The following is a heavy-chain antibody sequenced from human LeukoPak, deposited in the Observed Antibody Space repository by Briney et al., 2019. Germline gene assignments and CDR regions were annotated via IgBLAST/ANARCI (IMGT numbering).Heavy chain of an antibody. CDR3: AKDSYYDFWSGNAMDF. CDR2: ISGSGGST. Sequence: GGSLRLSCAASGFTFSSYAMSWVRQAPGKGLEWVSAISGSGGSTYYADSVKGRFTISRDNSKNTLYLQMNSLRAEDTAVYYCAKDSYYDFWSGNAMDFWGQGTLVTVSS. J-gene: IGHJ4*02. D-gene: IGHD3-3*01. CDR1: GFTFSSYA. V-gene: IGHV3-23*01.